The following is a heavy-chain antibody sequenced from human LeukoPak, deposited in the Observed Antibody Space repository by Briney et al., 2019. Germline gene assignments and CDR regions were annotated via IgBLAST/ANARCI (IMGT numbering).Heavy chain of an antibody. V-gene: IGHV3-7*01. CDR1: GFTFSSYW. D-gene: IGHD6-6*01. Sequence: GGSLRLSCAASGFTFSSYWMSWVRQAPGKGLEWVANIKQDGSEKYYVDSVKGRFTISRDNAKNSLYLQMNSLRAEDTAVYYCAGGHTYSSSSWYYFDYWGQGTLVTVSS. CDR3: AGGHTYSSSSWYYFDY. CDR2: IKQDGSEK. J-gene: IGHJ4*02.